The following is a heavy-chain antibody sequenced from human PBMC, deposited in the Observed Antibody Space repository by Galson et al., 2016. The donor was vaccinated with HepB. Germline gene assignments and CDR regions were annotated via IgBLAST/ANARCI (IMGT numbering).Heavy chain of an antibody. Sequence: SLRLSCAASGFSVSSNYLSWVRQAPGKGLEWVSVIFSAGTTYYADSVKGRFTISRDNSKNTLYLQMNGLRAEDTAVDYCARDSGSVGFDDWGQGTLVTFSS. V-gene: IGHV3-53*01. CDR3: ARDSGSVGFDD. D-gene: IGHD1-26*01. J-gene: IGHJ4*02. CDR2: IFSAGTT. CDR1: GFSVSSNY.